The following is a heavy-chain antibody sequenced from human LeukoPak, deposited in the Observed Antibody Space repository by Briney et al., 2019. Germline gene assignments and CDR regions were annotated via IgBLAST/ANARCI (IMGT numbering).Heavy chain of an antibody. CDR2: INHNGNVN. Sequence: GGSLRLSCAASGFTFSSYWMNWARQAPGKGLEWVASINHNGNVNYYVDSVKGRFTISRDNAKNSLYLQMSNLRAEDTAVYFCARGGGLDVWGQGATVTVSS. CDR1: GFTFSSYW. J-gene: IGHJ6*02. V-gene: IGHV3-7*03. CDR3: ARGGGLDV. D-gene: IGHD3-16*01.